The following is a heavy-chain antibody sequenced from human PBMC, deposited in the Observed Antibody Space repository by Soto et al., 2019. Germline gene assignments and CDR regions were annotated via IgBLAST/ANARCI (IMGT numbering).Heavy chain of an antibody. CDR2: VWSRGNNA. CDR1: GFSLTSHA. D-gene: IGHD4-4*01. Sequence: QVQVVESGGGVVQPGTSLRLSCAASGFSLTSHAIHWVRQAPGKGLEWMAQVWSRGNNANVADFVRGRFTFSKDDSKGIVYLQINSLRVDDTAVYYCARDGQQQIPYTMDVWGQGTSVTVSS. CDR3: ARDGQQQIPYTMDV. V-gene: IGHV3-33*01. J-gene: IGHJ6*02.